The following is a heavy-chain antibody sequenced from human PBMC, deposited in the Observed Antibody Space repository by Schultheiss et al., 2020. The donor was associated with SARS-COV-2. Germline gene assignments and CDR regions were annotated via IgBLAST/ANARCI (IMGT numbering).Heavy chain of an antibody. D-gene: IGHD3-3*01. J-gene: IGHJ6*03. CDR1: GFTFSSYS. V-gene: IGHV3-48*04. Sequence: GGSLRLSCAASGFTFSSYSMNWVRQAPGKGLEWVSYISSSSSTIYYADSVKGRFTISRDNAKNSLYLQMNSLRAEDTAVYYCARDYRGIWSGYSSYYYYYYMDVWGKGTTVTVSS. CDR2: ISSSSSTI. CDR3: ARDYRGIWSGYSSYYYYYYMDV.